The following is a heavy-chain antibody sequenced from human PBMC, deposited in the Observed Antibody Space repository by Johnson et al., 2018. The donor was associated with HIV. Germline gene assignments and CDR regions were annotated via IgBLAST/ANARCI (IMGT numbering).Heavy chain of an antibody. J-gene: IGHJ3*02. V-gene: IGHV3-7*01. CDR2: IKQDESEK. Sequence: EVQLVESGGGVVQPGTSLRLACAASGFTFSSFAMHWVRQAPGKGLEWVANIKQDESEKYYVDSVKGRFTISRDNSKNTLYLQMNSLRAEDTAVYYCVRPAAAGRDDAFDIWGQGTMVTVSS. CDR3: VRPAAAGRDDAFDI. D-gene: IGHD6-13*01. CDR1: GFTFSSFA.